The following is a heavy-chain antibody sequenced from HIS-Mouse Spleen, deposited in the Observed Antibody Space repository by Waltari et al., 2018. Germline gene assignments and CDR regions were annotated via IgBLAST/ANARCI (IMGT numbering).Heavy chain of an antibody. V-gene: IGHV3-13*01. CDR3: ARGYSNYVPYFDY. CDR1: GFTFSSYD. CDR2: IGTAGDT. D-gene: IGHD4-4*01. Sequence: EVQLVESGGGLVQPGGSLRLSCAASGFTFSSYDMHWVRQATGNGLEWVSAIGTAGDTYYPGSVKGRFTISRENAKNSLYLQMSSLRAGDTAVYYCARGYSNYVPYFDYWGQGTLVTVSS. J-gene: IGHJ4*02.